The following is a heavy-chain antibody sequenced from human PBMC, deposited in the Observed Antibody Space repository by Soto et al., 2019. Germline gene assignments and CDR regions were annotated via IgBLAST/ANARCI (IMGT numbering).Heavy chain of an antibody. CDR1: GYTFTNYN. J-gene: IGHJ5*02. D-gene: IGHD3-22*01. CDR3: ALYYYDSRGYIDP. V-gene: IGHV1-46*03. Sequence: QVQLVQSGAEVKKPGASVKVSCKGSGYTFTNYNMHWVRQAPGQGPEWMGTINPSDDRTSYAQKFQGRVTMTRDTSTSTVYMELSSLRSEDTAIYYCALYYYDSRGYIDPWGQGTLVTVSS. CDR2: INPSDDRT.